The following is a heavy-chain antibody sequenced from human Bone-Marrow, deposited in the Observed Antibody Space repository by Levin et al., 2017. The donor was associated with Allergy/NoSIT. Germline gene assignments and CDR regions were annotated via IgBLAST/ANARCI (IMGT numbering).Heavy chain of an antibody. CDR3: ARDHTASYRSWFDP. Sequence: GESLKISCAASGFVFSTYWMSWVRQAPGKGLEWVANIKEDGSEKNYVDSVKGRFTISRDNAKNSLYLQMNSLRAEDTAVYFCARDHTASYRSWFDPWGQGTLVTVSS. CDR2: IKEDGSEK. J-gene: IGHJ5*02. CDR1: GFVFSTYW. D-gene: IGHD1-26*01. V-gene: IGHV3-7*01.